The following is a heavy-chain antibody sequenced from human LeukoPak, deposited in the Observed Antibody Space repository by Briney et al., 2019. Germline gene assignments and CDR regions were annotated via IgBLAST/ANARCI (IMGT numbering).Heavy chain of an antibody. CDR2: IYYSGNT. CDR3: ARHGGGYNLWYFDY. Sequence: SENLSLTCTVSGGSISSYYWSWIRQPPGKGLDWIGYIYYSGNTNYNPSLKSRVTISVDTSKNQFSLKLSSVTAADTAVYYCARHGGGYNLWYFDYWGQGTLVTVSS. J-gene: IGHJ4*02. D-gene: IGHD5-24*01. CDR1: GGSISSYY. V-gene: IGHV4-59*08.